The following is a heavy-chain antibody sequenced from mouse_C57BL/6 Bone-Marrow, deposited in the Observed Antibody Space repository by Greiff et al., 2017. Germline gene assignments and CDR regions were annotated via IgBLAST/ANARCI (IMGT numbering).Heavy chain of an antibody. CDR2: ISTGGDYI. CDR3: TIDLFYAMDY. CDR1: GYTFSSYA. J-gene: IGHJ4*01. V-gene: IGHV5-9-1*02. Sequence: EVQLVEPGDGLVKPGGSLKLSCAASGYTFSSYAMSWVRQTPEQRLEWVAYISTGGDYIYYADTVKGRFTMSRCNARNTLCRQMSGLKSEETAMYYCTIDLFYAMDYWGQGTSVTVSS. D-gene: IGHD6-2*01.